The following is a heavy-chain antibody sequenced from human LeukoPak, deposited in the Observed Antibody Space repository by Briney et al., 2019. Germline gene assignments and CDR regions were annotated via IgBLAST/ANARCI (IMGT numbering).Heavy chain of an antibody. D-gene: IGHD3-10*01. CDR2: INPSGGST. J-gene: IGHJ6*03. Sequence: GASVKVSCKASGYTFTSYYMHWVRQAPGQGLEWMGIINPSGGSTSYAQKFQGRVTMTRDMSTSTVYMELSSLRSEDTAVYYCARDHGLWFVLYYMDVWGKGTTVTVSS. CDR3: ARDHGLWFVLYYMDV. CDR1: GYTFTSYY. V-gene: IGHV1-46*01.